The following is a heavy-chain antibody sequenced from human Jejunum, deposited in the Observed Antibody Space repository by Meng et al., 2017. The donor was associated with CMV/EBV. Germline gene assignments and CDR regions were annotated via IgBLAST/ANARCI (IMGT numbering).Heavy chain of an antibody. CDR3: ARGLDYGNHEFDY. J-gene: IGHJ4*02. V-gene: IGHV4-34*01. Sequence: CGGYGASNSGNCWTWNRQSPGKGRVWIREISHSGSTNDKTSLKSRVTISVDTSKTLFSLKLTSVTAADTAVYYGARGLDYGNHEFDYWGQGTLVTVSS. D-gene: IGHD1-14*01. CDR2: ISHSGST. CDR1: GASNSGNC.